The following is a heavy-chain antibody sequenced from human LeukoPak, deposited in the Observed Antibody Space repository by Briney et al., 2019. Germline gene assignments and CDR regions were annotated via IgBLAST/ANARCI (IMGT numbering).Heavy chain of an antibody. J-gene: IGHJ4*02. Sequence: SVKVSCKASGGTFSIYAISWVRQAPGQGLEWMGGIIPIFGTANYAQKFQGRVTITADKSTSTAYMELSSLRSEDTAVYYCARGDIVATRAFDYWGQGTLVTVSS. CDR3: ARGDIVATRAFDY. V-gene: IGHV1-69*06. D-gene: IGHD5-12*01. CDR1: GGTFSIYA. CDR2: IIPIFGTA.